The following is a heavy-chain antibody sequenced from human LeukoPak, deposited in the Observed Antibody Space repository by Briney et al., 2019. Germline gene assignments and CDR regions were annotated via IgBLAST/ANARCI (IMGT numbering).Heavy chain of an antibody. D-gene: IGHD5-18*01. J-gene: IGHJ4*02. Sequence: SETLSLTCTVSGGSISSGSYYWSWIRQPAGKGLEWIGRIYTSGSTNYNPSLKSRVTISVDTSKNQFSLKLSSVTAADTAVYYCARGQQLRPIHYFDYWGQGTLVTVSS. CDR3: ARGQQLRPIHYFDY. CDR1: GGSISSGSYY. V-gene: IGHV4-61*02. CDR2: IYTSGST.